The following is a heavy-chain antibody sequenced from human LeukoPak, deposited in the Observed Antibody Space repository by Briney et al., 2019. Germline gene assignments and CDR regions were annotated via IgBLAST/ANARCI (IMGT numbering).Heavy chain of an antibody. V-gene: IGHV1-2*06. D-gene: IGHD2-2*01. CDR2: INPNSGGT. Sequence: ASVKVSCKASGYTFTGYYMHWVRQAPGQGLEWMGRINPNSGGTNYAQKFQGRVTMTRDTSINTAYMELSRLTSDDTAVYYCAREKVRQSGMDVWGQGTTATVSS. J-gene: IGHJ6*02. CDR1: GYTFTGYY. CDR3: AREKVRQSGMDV.